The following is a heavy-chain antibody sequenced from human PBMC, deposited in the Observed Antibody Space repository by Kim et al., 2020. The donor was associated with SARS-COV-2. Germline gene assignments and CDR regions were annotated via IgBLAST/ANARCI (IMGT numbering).Heavy chain of an antibody. V-gene: IGHV1-2*06. CDR2: INPNSGGT. D-gene: IGHD5-12*01. CDR1: GYTFTGYY. J-gene: IGHJ4*02. Sequence: ASVKVSCKASGYTFTGYYMHWVRQAPGQGLEWMGRINPNSGGTNYAQKFQGRVTMTRDTSISTAYMELSRLRSDDTAVYYCARGGAKYSGYGRHIDYWGQGTLVTVSS. CDR3: ARGGAKYSGYGRHIDY.